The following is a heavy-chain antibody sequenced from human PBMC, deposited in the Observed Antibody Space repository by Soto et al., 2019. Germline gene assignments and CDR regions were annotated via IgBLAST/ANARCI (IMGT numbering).Heavy chain of an antibody. Sequence: PGGSLRLSCAVTGFTFSSYAMSWVRQAPGKGLEWVSAIGGSGGSTYYADSVKGRFTISRDKSRNTLYLQMNSLRAEDTAVYYCAKVYCTGGSCYSGAFDIRGQGTMVTVSS. D-gene: IGHD2-15*01. CDR1: GFTFSSYA. CDR3: AKVYCTGGSCYSGAFDI. CDR2: IGGSGGST. V-gene: IGHV3-23*01. J-gene: IGHJ3*02.